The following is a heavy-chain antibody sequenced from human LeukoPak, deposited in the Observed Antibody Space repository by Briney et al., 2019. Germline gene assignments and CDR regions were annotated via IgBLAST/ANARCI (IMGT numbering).Heavy chain of an antibody. J-gene: IGHJ3*02. D-gene: IGHD3-22*01. Sequence: SQTLSLTCAISGDSVSSNSAAWNWIRQSPSRGLEWLGRTYYRSKWYNDYAVSVKSRITINPDTSKNQFSLKLSSVTAADTAVYYCASMIVVVHAFDIWGQGTMVTVSS. CDR1: GDSVSSNSAA. CDR3: ASMIVVVHAFDI. CDR2: TYYRSKWYN. V-gene: IGHV6-1*01.